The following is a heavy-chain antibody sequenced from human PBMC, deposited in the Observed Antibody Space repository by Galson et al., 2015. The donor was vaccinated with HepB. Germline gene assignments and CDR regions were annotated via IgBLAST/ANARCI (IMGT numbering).Heavy chain of an antibody. D-gene: IGHD6-13*01. CDR1: GYSFTSYW. J-gene: IGHJ4*02. CDR3: AREASSSWQPVYFDY. Sequence: QSGAEVKKPGESLRISCKGSGYSFTSYWISWVRQTPGKGLEWMGRIDPSDSYTNYSPSFQGHVTISADKSISTAYLQWSSLKASDTAMYYCAREASSSWQPVYFDYWGQGTLVTVSS. CDR2: IDPSDSYT. V-gene: IGHV5-10-1*01.